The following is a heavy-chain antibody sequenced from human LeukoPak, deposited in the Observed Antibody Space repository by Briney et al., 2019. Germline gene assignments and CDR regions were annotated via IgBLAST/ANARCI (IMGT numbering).Heavy chain of an antibody. D-gene: IGHD4-23*01. CDR2: IYPGDSDT. J-gene: IGHJ4*02. CDR1: GYSFATYW. CDR3: ARHLDGYGGKSLYFDP. Sequence: GESLKISCKGSGYSFATYWIGWVRQMPGKGLEWMGVIYPGDSDTRYSPSFQGQVTISADKSIRTAYLQWSSLKASDTAMYYCARHLDGYGGKSLYFDPWGQGTLVTVSS. V-gene: IGHV5-51*01.